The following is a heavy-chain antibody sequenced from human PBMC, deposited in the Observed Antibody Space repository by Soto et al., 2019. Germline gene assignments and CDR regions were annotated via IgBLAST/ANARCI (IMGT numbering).Heavy chain of an antibody. D-gene: IGHD6-19*01. CDR1: GYSFTSCW. Sequence: PGESLKISCKGSGYSFTSCWISWVRQMPGKGLEWMGRIDPSDSYTNYSPSFQGHVTISADKSISTAYLQWSSLKASDTAMYYCARHLSVPGIAVAGTFHGQYYYYGMDVWGQGTTVTVSS. V-gene: IGHV5-10-1*01. CDR3: ARHLSVPGIAVAGTFHGQYYYYGMDV. CDR2: IDPSDSYT. J-gene: IGHJ6*02.